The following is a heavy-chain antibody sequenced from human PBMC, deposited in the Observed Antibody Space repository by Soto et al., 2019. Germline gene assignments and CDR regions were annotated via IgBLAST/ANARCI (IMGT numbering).Heavy chain of an antibody. D-gene: IGHD7-27*01. J-gene: IGHJ2*01. V-gene: IGHV1-69*01. CDR3: ATGATGDFGDFDL. CDR2: VVPMFRTP. CDR1: GGTFRKFA. Sequence: QVQLVQSGAEVKKPGSSVKVSCKVSGGTFRKFAVSWVRQAPGQGLEWMGGVVPMFRTPNYAQKFQGRVTITADESTSTAYMALRSLRSEDTAVYYCATGATGDFGDFDLWGRGTLVTVSS.